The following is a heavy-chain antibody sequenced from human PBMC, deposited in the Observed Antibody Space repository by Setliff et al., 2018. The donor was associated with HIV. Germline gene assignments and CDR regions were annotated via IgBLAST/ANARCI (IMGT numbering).Heavy chain of an antibody. J-gene: IGHJ4*02. Sequence: PSETLSLTCAVYGGSFSGYHGSWIRQSPGKGLEWIGGIDHSGSTDDNPSVKSQVTLSVDTSKNQFSLKLSSVSAADTALYYCARGHHIVPTGLFSFYFDHWGQGTLVTVSS. CDR2: IDHSGST. V-gene: IGHV4-34*01. CDR1: GGSFSGYH. CDR3: ARGHHIVPTGLFSFYFDH. D-gene: IGHD2-2*01.